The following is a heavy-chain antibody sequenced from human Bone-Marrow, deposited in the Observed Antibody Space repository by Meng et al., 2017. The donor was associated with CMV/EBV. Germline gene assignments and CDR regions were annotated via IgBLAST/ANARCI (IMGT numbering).Heavy chain of an antibody. V-gene: IGHV3-30*02. CDR3: ARDYWGCGDV. Sequence: GGSLRLSCAASGFTFSSYGMHWVRQAQGKGLEWVAFIRYDGSNKYYADSVKGRFTISRGNSKNTLYLQLNSLRAEDTAVYYCARDYWGCGDVWGQGTLVTVSS. D-gene: IGHD2-21*01. J-gene: IGHJ4*02. CDR1: GFTFSSYG. CDR2: IRYDGSNK.